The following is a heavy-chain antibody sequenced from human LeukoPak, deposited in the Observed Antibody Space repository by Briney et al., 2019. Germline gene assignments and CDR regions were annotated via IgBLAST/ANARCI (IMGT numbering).Heavy chain of an antibody. D-gene: IGHD6-13*01. CDR3: AREPGIAAVGVGNDY. CDR2: INPNSGGT. J-gene: IGHJ4*02. CDR1: GYTFTGYY. Sequence: ASVKVSCKASGYTFTGYYMHWVRQAPGQGLEWMGWINPNSGGTNYARKFQGRVTMTRDTSISTAYMELSRLRSDDTAVYYCAREPGIAAVGVGNDYWGQGTLVTVSS. V-gene: IGHV1-2*02.